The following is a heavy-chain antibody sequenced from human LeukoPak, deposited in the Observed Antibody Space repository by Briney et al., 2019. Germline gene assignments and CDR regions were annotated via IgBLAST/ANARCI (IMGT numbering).Heavy chain of an antibody. J-gene: IGHJ4*02. V-gene: IGHV4-34*01. Sequence: PSETLSLTCAVYGGSFSGYYWSWIRQPPGKGLEWIGEINHSGSTNHNPSLKSRVTISVDTSKNQFSLKLSSVAAADTAVYYCAGGHDSSALYFDYWGQGTLVTVSS. CDR2: INHSGST. CDR1: GGSFSGYY. CDR3: AGGHDSSALYFDY. D-gene: IGHD3-22*01.